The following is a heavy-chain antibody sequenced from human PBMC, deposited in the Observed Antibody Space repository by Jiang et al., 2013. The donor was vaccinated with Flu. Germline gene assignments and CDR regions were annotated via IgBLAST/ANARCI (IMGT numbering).Heavy chain of an antibody. CDR3: ARAKSDSSSWYAYYFYHMDV. Sequence: GPGLVKPSGTLSLTCAVSGGSISSSNWWSWVRQPPGKGLEWIGYIFYSGSTYYNPSLESRVTISLDTSKNQFSLKLRSVTAADTALYYCARAKSDSSSWYAYYFYHMDVWGKGTTVTVSS. CDR2: IFYSGST. D-gene: IGHD6-13*01. V-gene: IGHV4-4*02. CDR1: GGSISSSNW. J-gene: IGHJ6*03.